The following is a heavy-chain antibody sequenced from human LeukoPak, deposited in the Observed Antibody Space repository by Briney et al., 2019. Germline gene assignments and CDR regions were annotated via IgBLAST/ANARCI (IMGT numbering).Heavy chain of an antibody. Sequence: GESLRLSCAASGFTFSSYSMNWVRQAPGKGLEWVSSISSSSSYIYYADSVKGRFTISRDNAKNSLYLQMNSLRAEDTAVYYCARSSILYGAYFDYWGQGTLVTVSS. J-gene: IGHJ4*02. D-gene: IGHD4/OR15-4a*01. CDR2: ISSSSSYI. CDR3: ARSSILYGAYFDY. CDR1: GFTFSSYS. V-gene: IGHV3-21*01.